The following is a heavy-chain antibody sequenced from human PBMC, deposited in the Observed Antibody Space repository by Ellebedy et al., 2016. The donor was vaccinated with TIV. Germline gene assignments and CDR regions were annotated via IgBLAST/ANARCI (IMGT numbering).Heavy chain of an antibody. CDR1: GFTFSSYA. CDR3: AKPYYYGSGSHFDY. D-gene: IGHD3-10*01. J-gene: IGHJ4*02. CDR2: ISGSGGST. V-gene: IGHV3-23*01. Sequence: GESLKISXAASGFTFSSYAMSWVRQAPGKGLEWVSAISGSGGSTYYADSVKGRFTISRDNSKNTLYLQMNSLRAEDTAVYYCAKPYYYGSGSHFDYWGQGTLVTVSS.